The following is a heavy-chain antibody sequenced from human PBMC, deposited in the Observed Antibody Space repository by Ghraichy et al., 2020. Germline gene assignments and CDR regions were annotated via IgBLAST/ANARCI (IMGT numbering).Heavy chain of an antibody. J-gene: IGHJ6*02. CDR3: TTDPVRYQLLRYGMDV. CDR2: IKSKTDGGTT. V-gene: IGHV3-15*01. Sequence: GSLNISCAASGFTFSNAWMSWVRQAPGKGLEWVGRIKSKTDGGTTDYAAPVKGRFTISRDDSKNTLYLQMNSLKTEDTAVYYCTTDPVRYQLLRYGMDVWGQGTTVTVSS. D-gene: IGHD2-2*01. CDR1: GFTFSNAW.